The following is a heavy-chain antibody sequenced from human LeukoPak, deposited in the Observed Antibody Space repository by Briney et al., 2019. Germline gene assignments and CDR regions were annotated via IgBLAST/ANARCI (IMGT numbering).Heavy chain of an antibody. V-gene: IGHV3-48*03. CDR3: ARDHYYDSSGYTPAGDAFDI. CDR1: GFTFSSYE. Sequence: GGSLRLSCAASGFTFSSYEMNWVRQAPGKGLEWVSAISGSVGNTYYADSVKGRFTISRDNAKNSLYLQMNSLRAEDTAVYYCARDHYYDSSGYTPAGDAFDIWGQGTMVTVSS. D-gene: IGHD3-22*01. CDR2: ISGSVGNT. J-gene: IGHJ3*02.